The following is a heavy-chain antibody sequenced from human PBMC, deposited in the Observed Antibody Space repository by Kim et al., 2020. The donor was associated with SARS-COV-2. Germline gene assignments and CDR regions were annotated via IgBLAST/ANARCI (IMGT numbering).Heavy chain of an antibody. CDR2: ISSSGTTI. J-gene: IGHJ4*02. Sequence: GGSLRLSCAASGFTFSSYEMNWVRRAPGEGLEWVSYISSSGTTIYYADSVKGRFTIPRDNAKNSLYLQMNSLRAEDTAVYYCARSPPYNFWSGYLDYWGQGTLVTVSS. V-gene: IGHV3-48*03. CDR1: GFTFSSYE. D-gene: IGHD3-3*01. CDR3: ARSPPYNFWSGYLDY.